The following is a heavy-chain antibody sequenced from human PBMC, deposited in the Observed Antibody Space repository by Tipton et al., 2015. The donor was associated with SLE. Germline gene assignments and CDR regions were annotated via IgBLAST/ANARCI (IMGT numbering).Heavy chain of an antibody. J-gene: IGHJ4*02. V-gene: IGHV3-53*01. CDR2: IYSGGST. Sequence: SLRLSCAASGFTVSSNYMSWVRQAPGKGLEWVSVIYSGGSTYYADSVKGRFTISRDNSKNTLYLLMNSLRAEDTAVYYCTKGLYVEFWGQGTLVTVSS. CDR1: GFTVSSNY. CDR3: TKGLYVEF.